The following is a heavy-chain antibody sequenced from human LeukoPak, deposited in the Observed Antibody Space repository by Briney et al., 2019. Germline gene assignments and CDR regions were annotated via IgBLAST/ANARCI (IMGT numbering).Heavy chain of an antibody. CDR1: GFTFGSYS. V-gene: IGHV3-21*01. Sequence: PGGSLRLSCAASGFTFGSYSMNWVRQAPRKGLEWVSSISSSSSYIYYADSVKGRFTISRDNAKNSLYLQMNCLRAEDTAVYYCAREGGGYSYGFPDYWGQGTLVTVSS. CDR2: ISSSSSYI. D-gene: IGHD5-18*01. J-gene: IGHJ4*02. CDR3: AREGGGYSYGFPDY.